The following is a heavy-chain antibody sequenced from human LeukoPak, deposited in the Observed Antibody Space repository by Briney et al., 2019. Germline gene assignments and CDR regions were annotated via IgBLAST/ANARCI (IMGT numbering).Heavy chain of an antibody. Sequence: GGSLRLSCAASGFTFSSYSMNWVRQAPGKGLEWVSYISSSSSTIYYADSVKGRFTISRDNANNSLYLQMNSLRAEDTAVYYCARAGSYGALNQGCWGQGTLVTVSS. V-gene: IGHV3-48*01. CDR3: ARAGSYGALNQGC. D-gene: IGHD3-10*01. CDR1: GFTFSSYS. J-gene: IGHJ4*02. CDR2: ISSSSSTI.